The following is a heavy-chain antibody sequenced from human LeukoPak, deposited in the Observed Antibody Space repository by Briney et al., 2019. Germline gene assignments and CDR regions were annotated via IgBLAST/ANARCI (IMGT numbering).Heavy chain of an antibody. Sequence: PRASVKVSCKASGYTFTGYYMHWVRQAPGQGLEWMGWINPNSGGTNYAQKFQGRVTMTRDTSISTAYMELRSLRSDDTAVYYCARVNDSSGYPIDYWGQGTLVTVSS. V-gene: IGHV1-2*02. CDR2: INPNSGGT. CDR3: ARVNDSSGYPIDY. D-gene: IGHD3-22*01. J-gene: IGHJ4*02. CDR1: GYTFTGYY.